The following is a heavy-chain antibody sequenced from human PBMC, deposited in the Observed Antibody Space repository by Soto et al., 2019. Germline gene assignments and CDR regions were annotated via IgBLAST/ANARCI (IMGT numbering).Heavy chain of an antibody. CDR1: GFTFSSYG. D-gene: IGHD3-22*01. J-gene: IGHJ6*02. V-gene: IGHV3-30*18. Sequence: VHLLESGGDLIQPGGSLRLSCAASGFTFSSYGMHWVRQAPGKGLEWVAVISYDGSNKYYADSVKGRFTISRDNSKNTLYLQMNSLRAEDTAVYYCAKDRGITMIVASMDVWGQGTTVTVSS. CDR2: ISYDGSNK. CDR3: AKDRGITMIVASMDV.